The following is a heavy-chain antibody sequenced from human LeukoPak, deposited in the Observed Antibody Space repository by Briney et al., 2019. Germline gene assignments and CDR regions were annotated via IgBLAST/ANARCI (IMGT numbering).Heavy chain of an antibody. CDR1: GYIFTGYY. CDR2: INPISGGT. CDR3: VRYSGDNNAFDY. V-gene: IGHV1-2*02. J-gene: IGHJ4*02. Sequence: ASVKVSCKASGYIFTGYYLHWVRQAPGQGLEWMGWINPISGGTNYAQKFQGRVTMTRDTSISTAYMELSRLRSDDTAVYYCVRYSGDNNAFDYWGQGALVTVSS. D-gene: IGHD3-10*01.